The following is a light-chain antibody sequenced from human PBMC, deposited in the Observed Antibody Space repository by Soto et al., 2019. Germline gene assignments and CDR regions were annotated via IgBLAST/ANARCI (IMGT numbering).Light chain of an antibody. CDR3: QQSYSTPWT. V-gene: IGKV1-39*01. CDR1: QSISSY. Sequence: DIQMTQSPSSLSASVGDRVTITCRASQSISSYLNWYQQKPGKAPKLLIYAASSLQSGVLSRFSGSGSGTDCTLTISSLQPEDFATYYCQQSYSTPWTFGQGTKVEIK. J-gene: IGKJ1*01. CDR2: AAS.